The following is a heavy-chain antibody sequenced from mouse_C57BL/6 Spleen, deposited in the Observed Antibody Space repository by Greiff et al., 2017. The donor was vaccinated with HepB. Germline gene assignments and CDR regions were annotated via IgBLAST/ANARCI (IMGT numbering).Heavy chain of an antibody. CDR1: GFTFSSYG. D-gene: IGHD1-1*01. CDR3: ARDGDIRVYYAMDY. J-gene: IGHJ4*01. CDR2: ISSGGSYT. Sequence: EVKLVESGGDLVKPGGSLKLSCAASGFTFSSYGMSWVRQTPDKRLEWVATISSGGSYTYYPDSVKGRFTISRDNAKNTLYLQMSSLKSEDTAMYYCARDGDIRVYYAMDYWGQGTSVTVSS. V-gene: IGHV5-6*02.